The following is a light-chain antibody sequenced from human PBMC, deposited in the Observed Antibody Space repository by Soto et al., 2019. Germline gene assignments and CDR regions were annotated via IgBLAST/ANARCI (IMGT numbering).Light chain of an antibody. CDR2: AAS. CDR3: QQSYRTPRT. J-gene: IGKJ1*01. CDR1: QTINTY. V-gene: IGKV1-39*01. Sequence: DIQMTQSPSSLSASIGDTVTIACRASQTINTYLNWYQQKPGKAPKLLIYAASILQSGVPSRFSGSGSGTDLTLTINSLQREDFATYYCQQSYRTPRTFGQGTKVDIK.